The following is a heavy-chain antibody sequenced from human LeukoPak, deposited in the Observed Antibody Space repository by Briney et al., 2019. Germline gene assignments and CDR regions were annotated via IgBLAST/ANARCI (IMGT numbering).Heavy chain of an antibody. D-gene: IGHD3-3*01. Sequence: RASVKVSCKASGYTFTGYYMHWVRQAPGQGLEWMGWINPNSGGTNYAQKFQGRVTMTSDTSISIAYMELSRLRSDDTAVYYCATTIFGVVTQFDYWGQGTLVTVSS. CDR1: GYTFTGYY. CDR3: ATTIFGVVTQFDY. CDR2: INPNSGGT. J-gene: IGHJ4*02. V-gene: IGHV1-2*02.